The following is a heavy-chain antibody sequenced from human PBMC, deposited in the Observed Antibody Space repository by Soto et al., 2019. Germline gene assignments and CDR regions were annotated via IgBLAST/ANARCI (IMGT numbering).Heavy chain of an antibody. J-gene: IGHJ5*02. CDR2: ISAYNGNT. CDR3: AREDGYCSSTSCYTGVINWFDP. V-gene: IGHV1-18*01. CDR1: GYTFTSYG. D-gene: IGHD2-2*02. Sequence: QVQLVQSGAEVKKPGASVKVSCKASGYTFTSYGISWVRRAPGQGLEWMGWISAYNGNTNYAQKLQGRVTMTTDTSTSTAYMELRSLRSDDTAVYYCAREDGYCSSTSCYTGVINWFDPWGQGTLVTVSS.